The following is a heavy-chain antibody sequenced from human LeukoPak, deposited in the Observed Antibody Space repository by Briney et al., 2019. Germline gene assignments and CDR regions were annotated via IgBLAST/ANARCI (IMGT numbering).Heavy chain of an antibody. D-gene: IGHD1-26*01. CDR2: IKKDGSEK. V-gene: IGHV3-7*01. CDR3: ARDPYSGNYGNYYYYYMDV. J-gene: IGHJ6*03. Sequence: GGSLRLSCGASGFTFIKYWMSWVRQAPGKGLEWVANIKKDGSEKYYVDSVKGRFTISRDNAKNSLYLQMNSLGPEDTAVYYCARDPYSGNYGNYYYYYMDVWGKGTTVTISS. CDR1: GFTFIKYW.